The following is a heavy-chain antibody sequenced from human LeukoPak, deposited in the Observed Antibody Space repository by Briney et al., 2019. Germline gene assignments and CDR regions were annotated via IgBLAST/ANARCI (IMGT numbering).Heavy chain of an antibody. CDR2: IYYSGST. CDR1: GGSISSYY. V-gene: IGHV4-59*08. CDR3: ARPRWSAPWDAFDI. Sequence: PSETLSLTCTVSGGSISSYYWSWIRQPPGKGLEWIGYIYYSGSTNYNPSLKSRVTISVDTSKNQFSLNLSSVTAADTAVYYCARPRWSAPWDAFDIWGQGTMVTVSS. J-gene: IGHJ3*02. D-gene: IGHD4-23*01.